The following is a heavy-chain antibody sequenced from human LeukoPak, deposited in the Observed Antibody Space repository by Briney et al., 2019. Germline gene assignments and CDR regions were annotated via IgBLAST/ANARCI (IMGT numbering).Heavy chain of an antibody. CDR1: GGTFSSYA. Sequence: SVKVSCKASGGTFSSYAISWVRQAPGQGLEWTGGIIPIFGTANYAQKFQGRVTITADESTSTAYMELSSLRSEDTAVYYCAAPRAEYQLLYVNAFDIWGQGTMVTVSS. J-gene: IGHJ3*02. V-gene: IGHV1-69*13. CDR2: IIPIFGTA. CDR3: AAPRAEYQLLYVNAFDI. D-gene: IGHD2-2*02.